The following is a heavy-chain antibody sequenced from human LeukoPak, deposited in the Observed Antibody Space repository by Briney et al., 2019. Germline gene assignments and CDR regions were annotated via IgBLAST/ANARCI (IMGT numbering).Heavy chain of an antibody. CDR2: ISYDGSNK. V-gene: IGHV3-30*18. Sequence: PGGSLRLSCAASGFTFSSYGMHWVRQAPGKGLEWVAVISYDGSNKYYADSVKGRFTISRDNSKNTLYLQMNSLRAEDTAVYYCGKGSYYYYDSSWFDPWGQGTLVTVSS. J-gene: IGHJ5*02. CDR3: GKGSYYYYDSSWFDP. CDR1: GFTFSSYG. D-gene: IGHD3-22*01.